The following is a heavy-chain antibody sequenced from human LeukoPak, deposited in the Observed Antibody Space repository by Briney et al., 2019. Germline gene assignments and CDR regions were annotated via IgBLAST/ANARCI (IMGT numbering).Heavy chain of an antibody. CDR1: GFTFSSYS. J-gene: IGHJ4*02. CDR2: ISSSSSYI. Sequence: GGSLRLSCAASGFTFSSYSMNWVRQAPGKGLEWVSSISSSSSYIYYADSVKGRFTISRDNAKNSLYLQMNSPRAEDTAVYYCARVPIAAAGTDYWGQGTLVTVSS. CDR3: ARVPIAAAGTDY. D-gene: IGHD6-13*01. V-gene: IGHV3-21*01.